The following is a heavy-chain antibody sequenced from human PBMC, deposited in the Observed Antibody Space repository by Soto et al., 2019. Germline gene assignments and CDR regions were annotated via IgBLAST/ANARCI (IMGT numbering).Heavy chain of an antibody. CDR1: GDSISSYY. J-gene: IGHJ2*01. Sequence: QVQLQESGPGLVKPSETLSLTCTVSGDSISSYYWSWIRQPPGTGLEWIGYIPYTGNTNHNPSLNSRVTISVDTSKNQCALKLSAVTAADTAVYYCARDRTSVNWYFDLWGRGTLVSVSS. V-gene: IGHV4-59*01. CDR2: IPYTGNT. D-gene: IGHD2-2*01. CDR3: ARDRTSVNWYFDL.